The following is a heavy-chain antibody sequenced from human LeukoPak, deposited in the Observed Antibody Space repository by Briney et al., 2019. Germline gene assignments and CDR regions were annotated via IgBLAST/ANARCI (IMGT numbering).Heavy chain of an antibody. Sequence: GGSLRLSCAASGFTVSSNYMSWVRQAPGKGLEWVSVIYGGGSTYYADSVKGRFTISRDNSKNTLYLQMNSLRAEDTAVYYCARDAGYSSGFLGYWGQGTLVTVSS. CDR2: IYGGGST. J-gene: IGHJ4*02. CDR1: GFTVSSNY. D-gene: IGHD6-19*01. V-gene: IGHV3-66*02. CDR3: ARDAGYSSGFLGY.